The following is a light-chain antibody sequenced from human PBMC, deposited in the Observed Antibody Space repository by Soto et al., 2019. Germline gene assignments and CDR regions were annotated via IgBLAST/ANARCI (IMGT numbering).Light chain of an antibody. V-gene: IGKV3-15*01. CDR2: DAS. CDR1: QSVSSD. J-gene: IGKJ2*01. CDR3: QQYKLWYT. Sequence: LVLSQSPATLCVSPGERATLSCRASQSVSSDLAWYQQKPGQAPRLLIYDASTRASGIPARFRGSGSGTEFTLTISSLQSEDFAVYYCQQYKLWYTFAQGTKVDIK.